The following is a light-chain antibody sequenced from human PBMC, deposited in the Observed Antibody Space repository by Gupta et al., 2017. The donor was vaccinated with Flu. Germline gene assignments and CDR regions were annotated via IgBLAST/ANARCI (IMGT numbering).Light chain of an antibody. CDR1: SDVGGYNY. V-gene: IGLV2-14*01. CDR2: EVS. Sequence: SDVGGYNYVSWYQQHPGKAPKLMIYEVSNRPSGVSNRFSGSKSGNTASLTISGLQAEDEADYYCSSYTSSSTLKVFGGGTKLTVL. CDR3: SSYTSSSTLKV. J-gene: IGLJ2*01.